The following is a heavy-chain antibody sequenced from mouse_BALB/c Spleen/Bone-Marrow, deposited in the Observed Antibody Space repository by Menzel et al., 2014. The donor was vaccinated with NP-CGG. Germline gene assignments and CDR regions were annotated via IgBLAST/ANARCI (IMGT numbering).Heavy chain of an antibody. J-gene: IGHJ3*01. CDR1: GFDFSGFW. CDR3: ARLGYYGGFAF. D-gene: IGHD2-3*01. V-gene: IGHV4-1*02. CDR2: INPDSSTI. Sequence: EVKVVESGGGLMQPGRSLKISCAASGFDFSGFWMGWVRLAPGKGLEWIGEINPDSSTINYTPSLKDRFIISRDNAKNTLYLQMSKVRSEDTALYYCARLGYYGGFAFWGQGTLVNVSA.